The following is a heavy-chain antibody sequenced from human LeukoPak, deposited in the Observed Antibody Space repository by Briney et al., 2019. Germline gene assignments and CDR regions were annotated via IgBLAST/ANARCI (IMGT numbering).Heavy chain of an antibody. CDR2: IYYSGST. Sequence: ETXXLTCTVSGGSISSXYWSXVXQXXGXGXEWIGYIYYSGSTNYNPSLKSRVTISVDTSKNQFSLKLSSVTAADTAVYYCARRWFGGSLDYWGQGTLVTVSS. CDR1: GGSISSXY. D-gene: IGHD3-10*01. V-gene: IGHV4-59*01. J-gene: IGHJ4*02. CDR3: ARRWFGGSLDY.